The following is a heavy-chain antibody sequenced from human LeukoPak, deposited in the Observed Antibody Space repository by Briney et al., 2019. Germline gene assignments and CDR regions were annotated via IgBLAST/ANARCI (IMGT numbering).Heavy chain of an antibody. J-gene: IGHJ4*02. Sequence: GESLKISCKGSGYSFTNYWIGWVRQMPGKGLEWVAIIYPGDSDTRYSPSFQGQVTISADKSISTAYLQWSSLKASDTAMYYCARTQDAPFDYWGQGTLVTVSS. CDR3: ARTQDAPFDY. V-gene: IGHV5-51*01. CDR1: GYSFTNYW. CDR2: IYPGDSDT.